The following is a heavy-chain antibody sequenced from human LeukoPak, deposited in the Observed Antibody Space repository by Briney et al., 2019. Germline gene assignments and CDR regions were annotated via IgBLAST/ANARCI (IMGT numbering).Heavy chain of an antibody. CDR2: ISTGNTYI. CDR3: ARAGCSGGSCYLNWFDP. D-gene: IGHD2-15*01. J-gene: IGHJ5*02. Sequence: GGSPRLSCTASGFTFSTYAMNWVRQAPGKGLEWVSSISTGNTYIYYADSLKGRFTISRDNAKNSLYLQMNGLTAEDTAVYYCARAGCSGGSCYLNWFDPWGQGTLVTVSS. V-gene: IGHV3-21*01. CDR1: GFTFSTYA.